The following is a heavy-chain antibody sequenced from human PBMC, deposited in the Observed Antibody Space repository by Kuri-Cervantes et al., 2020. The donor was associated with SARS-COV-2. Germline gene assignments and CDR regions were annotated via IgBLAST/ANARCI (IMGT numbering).Heavy chain of an antibody. CDR1: GYTFTSYG. J-gene: IGHJ4*02. V-gene: IGHV1-18*01. D-gene: IGHD6-19*01. Sequence: ASVKVSCKASGYTFTSYGISWVRQAPGQGLEWMGWISAYNGNTNYAQKLQGRVTMTTDTSTSTAYMELSSLRSEDTAVYYCARDAPSSGWTAPGSYWGQGTLVTVSS. CDR3: ARDAPSSGWTAPGSY. CDR2: ISAYNGNT.